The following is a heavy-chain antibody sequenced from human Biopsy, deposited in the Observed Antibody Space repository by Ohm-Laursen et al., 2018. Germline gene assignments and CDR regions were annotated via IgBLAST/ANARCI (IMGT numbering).Heavy chain of an antibody. CDR3: ARHAPSYSGSYWRYFDL. J-gene: IGHJ2*01. V-gene: IGHV4-59*08. CDR1: GGSISSYY. CDR2: IYYTGST. D-gene: IGHD1-26*01. Sequence: PGTLSLTWTVSGGSISSYYWSWIRQPPGKGLEWIGYIYYTGSTNYNPSLKSRVTISVDTSMNHLSLRLTFVTAADTAVYYCARHAPSYSGSYWRYFDLWGRGTLVTVSS.